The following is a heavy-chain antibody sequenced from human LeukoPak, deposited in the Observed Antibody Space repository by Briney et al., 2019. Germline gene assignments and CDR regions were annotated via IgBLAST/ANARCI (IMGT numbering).Heavy chain of an antibody. D-gene: IGHD6-19*01. V-gene: IGHV3-74*01. Sequence: PGGSLRLSCEASGFTFSSKWMYWVRQAPGKGLESVSRINTDGTVTTYADSVKGRFTVSRDNADNTMFLQMNSVRDEDTAVYYCATKQWLAPPPDSWGQGTPVTVSS. CDR3: ATKQWLAPPPDS. CDR1: GFTFSSKW. J-gene: IGHJ4*02. CDR2: INTDGTVT.